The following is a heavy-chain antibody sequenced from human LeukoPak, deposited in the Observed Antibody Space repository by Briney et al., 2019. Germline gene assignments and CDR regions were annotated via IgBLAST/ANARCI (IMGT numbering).Heavy chain of an antibody. D-gene: IGHD6-19*01. V-gene: IGHV3-7*01. J-gene: IGHJ4*02. CDR1: GFTLSSNW. Sequence: GGSLRLSCAPSGFTLSSNWISCVRQAPGEGLEWGANIKQDGTEKTHVDSVKGRFTISRDNAKNSLYLQMNSLRAEDTAVYYCARGRSSGWYSNNYFDYWGQGTLVTVSS. CDR2: IKQDGTEK. CDR3: ARGRSSGWYSNNYFDY.